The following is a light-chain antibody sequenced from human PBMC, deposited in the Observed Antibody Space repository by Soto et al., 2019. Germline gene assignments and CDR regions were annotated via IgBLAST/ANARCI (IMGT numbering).Light chain of an antibody. V-gene: IGKV3-20*01. Sequence: EIVLTQSPGTLSLSPGERATLSCRASQTISNTFLAWYQQRPGQAPRLLIYGASGRAAGIPDRFSGSGSGTDFTLTIRRLEPEDFAVYYCKQYGSSPLTFGGGTKVDI. CDR2: GAS. J-gene: IGKJ4*01. CDR3: KQYGSSPLT. CDR1: QTISNTF.